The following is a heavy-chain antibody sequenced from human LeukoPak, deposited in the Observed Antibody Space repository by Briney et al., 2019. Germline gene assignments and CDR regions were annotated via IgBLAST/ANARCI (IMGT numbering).Heavy chain of an antibody. Sequence: SETLSLTCAVYGGSFSGCYLSWIRQPPGKGLEWIGEINHSGSTNYNPSLKSRVTISVDTSKNQFSLKLRSVTAADTAVYYCARHQGWLQWEYWGQGTLVTVSS. CDR2: INHSGST. V-gene: IGHV4-34*01. D-gene: IGHD5-24*01. CDR1: GGSFSGCY. CDR3: ARHQGWLQWEY. J-gene: IGHJ4*02.